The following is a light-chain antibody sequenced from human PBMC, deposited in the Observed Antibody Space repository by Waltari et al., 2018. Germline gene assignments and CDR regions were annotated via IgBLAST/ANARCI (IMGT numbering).Light chain of an antibody. CDR3: LQNYISPST. CDR1: HDIRNY. Sequence: DIQMTQFSSSLSASVGDRVTITCRASHDIRNYFNWYQQKPGKAPTLLIYGASSLQRGVPSRFSGSGSGTDFSLTINSLQPEDFARYSCLQNYISPSTFGEGTRVQIK. J-gene: IGKJ4*02. V-gene: IGKV1-39*01. CDR2: GAS.